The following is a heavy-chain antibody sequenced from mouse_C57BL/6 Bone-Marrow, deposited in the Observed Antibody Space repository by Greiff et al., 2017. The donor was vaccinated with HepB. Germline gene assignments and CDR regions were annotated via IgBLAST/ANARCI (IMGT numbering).Heavy chain of an antibody. CDR2: ISDGGSYT. CDR3: ARGGYYRAWFAY. V-gene: IGHV5-4*03. Sequence: EVKVEESGGGLVKPGGSLKLSCAASGFTFSSYAMSWVRQTPEKRLEWVATISDGGSYTYYPDNVKGRFTISRDNAKNNLYLQMSHLKSEDTAMYYCARGGYYRAWFAYWGQGTLVTVSA. J-gene: IGHJ3*01. CDR1: GFTFSSYA. D-gene: IGHD2-3*01.